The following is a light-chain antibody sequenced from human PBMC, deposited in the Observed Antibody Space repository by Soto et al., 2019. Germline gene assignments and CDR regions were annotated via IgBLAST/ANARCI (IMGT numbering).Light chain of an antibody. J-gene: IGKJ2*01. Sequence: DIVMTQSPDSLAVSLGERATINCKSSQSVLYRSNNKNYLAWYQQKAGQPPKLLIYWASTRESGVPDRFSGGGSGTDFTLAISSLQAEDVAVYYCQRYCSTPQTFGQGTKLEIK. CDR1: QSVLYRSNNKNY. CDR3: QRYCSTPQT. V-gene: IGKV4-1*01. CDR2: WAS.